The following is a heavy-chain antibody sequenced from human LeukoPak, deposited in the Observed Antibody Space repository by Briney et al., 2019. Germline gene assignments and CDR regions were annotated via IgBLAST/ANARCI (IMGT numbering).Heavy chain of an antibody. CDR1: GYAFTSYG. CDR3: ARVRGYCSSPCAFDI. Sequence: ASVKVSCKASGYAFTSYGISWVRQAPGQGLEWMAWISAYNGNTYYAQKVQGRVTMTTDTSTNTAYMELRSLRSDDTAVYYCARVRGYCSSPCAFDIWGQGTMVTVSS. CDR2: ISAYNGNT. D-gene: IGHD2-2*01. V-gene: IGHV1-18*01. J-gene: IGHJ3*02.